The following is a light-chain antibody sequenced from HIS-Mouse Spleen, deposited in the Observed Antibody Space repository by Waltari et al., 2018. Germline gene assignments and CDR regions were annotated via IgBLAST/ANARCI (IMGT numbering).Light chain of an antibody. Sequence: SYELTQPPSVSVSPGQTASITCSGDKLGDKYACWYQQKPGQSPVLVIYQDSKRPSGLPERFSGSNSGNTATLTISGTQAMDEADYYCQAWDGFGGGTKLTVL. CDR2: QDS. J-gene: IGLJ2*01. CDR1: KLGDKY. CDR3: QAWDG. V-gene: IGLV3-1*01.